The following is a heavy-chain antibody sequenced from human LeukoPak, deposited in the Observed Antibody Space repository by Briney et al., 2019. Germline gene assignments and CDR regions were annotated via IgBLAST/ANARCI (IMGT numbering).Heavy chain of an antibody. Sequence: GESLRLSCVVSGFSFSDSYMTWIRQTPGKGLESLAYISGSGGDIYYADSVKGRFTISRDNSRNSVFLQMNSLRPEDTALYHCAKEVDCPSDCLFFHSWGQGTLVTVSS. CDR2: ISGSGGDI. CDR3: AKEVDCPSDCLFFHS. CDR1: GFSFSDSY. J-gene: IGHJ4*02. V-gene: IGHV3-11*01. D-gene: IGHD2-21*02.